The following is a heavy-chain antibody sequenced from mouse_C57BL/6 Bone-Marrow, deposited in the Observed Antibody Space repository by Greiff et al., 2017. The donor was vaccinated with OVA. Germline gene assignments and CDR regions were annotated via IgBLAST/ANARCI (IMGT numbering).Heavy chain of an antibody. Sequence: DVKLVESEGGLVQPGSSMKLSCTASGFTFSDYYMAWVRQVPEKGLEWVANINYDGSSTYYLDSLKSRFIISRDNAKNILYLQMSSLKSEDTATYYCARDHSSYFHFDYWGQGTTLTVSS. CDR2: INYDGSST. J-gene: IGHJ2*01. V-gene: IGHV5-16*01. D-gene: IGHD1-1*01. CDR3: ARDHSSYFHFDY. CDR1: GFTFSDYY.